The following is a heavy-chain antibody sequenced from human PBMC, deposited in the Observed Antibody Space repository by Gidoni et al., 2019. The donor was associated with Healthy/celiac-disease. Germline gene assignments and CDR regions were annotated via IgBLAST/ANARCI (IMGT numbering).Heavy chain of an antibody. CDR3: ARGYWRVFRGYHEVDP. V-gene: IGHV1-46*01. CDR2: INPSGGST. CDR1: GYTFTSYY. J-gene: IGHJ5*02. Sequence: QVQLVQSGAEVKKPGASVKVSCKASGYTFTSYYMHWVRQAPGQGLEWMGIINPSGGSTSYAQKFQGRGTMTRDTSTSTVYMELSSLRSEDTAVYYCARGYWRVFRGYHEVDPWGQGTLVTVSS. D-gene: IGHD3-10*01.